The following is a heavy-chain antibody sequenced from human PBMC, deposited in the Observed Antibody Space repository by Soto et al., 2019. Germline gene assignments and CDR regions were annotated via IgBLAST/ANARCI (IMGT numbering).Heavy chain of an antibody. Sequence: GESLKISCKGSGYTFTNYWIGWVRQMPGKGLEWMGIIYPGDSDTKYNPSFQGQVTISADKSITATYLQWSSLKASDTAIYYCAASIFYYGMDVWGQGTTVTVSS. CDR2: IYPGDSDT. V-gene: IGHV5-51*01. J-gene: IGHJ6*02. CDR3: AASIFYYGMDV. CDR1: GYTFTNYW.